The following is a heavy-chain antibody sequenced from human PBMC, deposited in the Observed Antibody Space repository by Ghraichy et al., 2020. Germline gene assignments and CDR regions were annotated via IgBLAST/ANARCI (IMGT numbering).Heavy chain of an antibody. Sequence: ASVKVSCKASVYTFTSYDINWVRQATGQGLEWMGWMNPNSGNTGYAQKFQGRVTMTRNTSISTAYMELSSLRSEDTAVYYCARSPNQQDIVVVPAALLWAEAYGMDVWGQGTTVTVSS. V-gene: IGHV1-8*01. J-gene: IGHJ6*02. D-gene: IGHD2-2*01. CDR1: VYTFTSYD. CDR3: ARSPNQQDIVVVPAALLWAEAYGMDV. CDR2: MNPNSGNT.